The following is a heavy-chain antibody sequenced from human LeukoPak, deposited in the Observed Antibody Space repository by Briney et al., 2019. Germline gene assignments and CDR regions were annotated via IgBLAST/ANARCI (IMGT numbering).Heavy chain of an antibody. CDR3: ARTDYYDSSGYYFDY. CDR2: INHGGST. CDR1: GGSFSGYY. V-gene: IGHV4-34*01. J-gene: IGHJ4*02. D-gene: IGHD3-22*01. Sequence: SETLSLTCAVYGGSFSGYYWSWIRQPPGKGLEWIGEINHGGSTNYNPSLKSRVTISVDTSKNQFSLKLSSVTAADTAVYYCARTDYYDSSGYYFDYWGQGTLVTVSS.